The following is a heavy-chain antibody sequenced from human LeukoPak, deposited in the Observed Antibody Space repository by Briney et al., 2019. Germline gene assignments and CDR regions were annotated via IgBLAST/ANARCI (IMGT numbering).Heavy chain of an antibody. J-gene: IGHJ4*02. D-gene: IGHD6-19*01. CDR3: AKSYSSGWDFDY. Sequence: SQTLSLTCAISWDSVSSNSAAWNWIRQSPSRGLEWLGRTYYRSKWYNDYAVSVKSRITIKPDTSKNQFSLQLKSVTPEDTAVYYCAKSYSSGWDFDYWGQGTLVTVSS. CDR2: TYYRSKWYN. V-gene: IGHV6-1*01. CDR1: WDSVSSNSAA.